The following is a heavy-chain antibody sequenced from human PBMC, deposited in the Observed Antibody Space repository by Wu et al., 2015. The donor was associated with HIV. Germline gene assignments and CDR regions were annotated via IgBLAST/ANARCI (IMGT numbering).Heavy chain of an antibody. V-gene: IGHV1-69*12. CDR2: PIPMFGTV. Sequence: QVQLVQSGAEVKKPGSSVKVSCKASGGTLRNYAITWLRQAPGQGLEWMGGPIPMFGTVKYSQKFQDRVTITADESTSTTYMELSNLRSEDTAVYYCAREITMVIDSYRGDYTWFDPSGPREPWSPSLQ. CDR1: GGTLRNYA. J-gene: IGHJ5*02. CDR3: AREITMVIDSYRGDYTWFDP. D-gene: IGHD3-10*01.